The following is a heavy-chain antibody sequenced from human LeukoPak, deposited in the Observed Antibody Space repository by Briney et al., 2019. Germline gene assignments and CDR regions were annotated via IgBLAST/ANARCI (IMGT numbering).Heavy chain of an antibody. Sequence: GGSLGLSCSGSGFTFMNYVMAWVRQAPGKGLEWVSRVKSDGSNPSYADSVKGRFTISRDNAENMLYLQMNTLGAEDTAVYYCARDIVSGSGSLDYWGQGTLVTVSS. D-gene: IGHD3-10*01. J-gene: IGHJ4*02. CDR2: VKSDGSNP. CDR3: ARDIVSGSGSLDY. CDR1: GFTFMNYV. V-gene: IGHV3-74*01.